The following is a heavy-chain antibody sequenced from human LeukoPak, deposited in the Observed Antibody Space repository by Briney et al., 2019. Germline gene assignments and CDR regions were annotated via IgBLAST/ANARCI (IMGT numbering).Heavy chain of an antibody. CDR2: NSGNT. CDR3: ARHGTMVTRWFDP. Sequence: KPSETLSLTCTVSGDSISSSNSYWGWIRQPPGKGLEWIGSNSGNTYYNASLKSRVTISVDTSKNQFSLKLSSVTAADTAVYYCARHGTMVTRWFDPWGQGTLVTVSS. CDR1: GDSISSSNSY. V-gene: IGHV4-39*01. D-gene: IGHD5-18*01. J-gene: IGHJ5*02.